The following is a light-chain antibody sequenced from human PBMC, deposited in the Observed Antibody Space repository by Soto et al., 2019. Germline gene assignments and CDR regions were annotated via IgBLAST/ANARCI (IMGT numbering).Light chain of an antibody. CDR1: QDIRSS. V-gene: IGKV1-12*01. Sequence: DIQMTNSPCSVSASIGDRVTIACRASQDIRSSLAWYQQRPGKAPNLLIYAASTLQSGVPSRFSGSGSGTDFTLTISYLQAEDFGTYYCQEASRIPIPFGQGTRLEIK. J-gene: IGKJ5*01. CDR3: QEASRIPIP. CDR2: AAS.